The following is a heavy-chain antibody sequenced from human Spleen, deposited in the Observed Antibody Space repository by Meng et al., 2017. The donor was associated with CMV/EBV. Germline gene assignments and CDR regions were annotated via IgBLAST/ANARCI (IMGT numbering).Heavy chain of an antibody. CDR2: ISSSSSYI. D-gene: IGHD4-17*01. J-gene: IGHJ3*02. V-gene: IGHV3-21*01. Sequence: NCRSDSMNWVRQAPGKGLEWVSSISSSSSYIYYADSVKGRFTISRDNAKNSLYLQMNSLRAEDTAVYYCASWVYDYGDHFGDAFDIWGQGTMVTVSS. CDR1: NCRSDS. CDR3: ASWVYDYGDHFGDAFDI.